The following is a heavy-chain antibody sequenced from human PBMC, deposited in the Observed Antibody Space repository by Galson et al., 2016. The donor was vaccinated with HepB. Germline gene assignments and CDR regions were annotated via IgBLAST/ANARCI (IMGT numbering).Heavy chain of an antibody. D-gene: IGHD1-26*01. CDR2: ISYDGNYK. CDR3: AKDGPTVGLFDY. CDR1: GLTFSSHG. J-gene: IGHJ4*02. Sequence: SLRLSCAASGLTFSSHGLHWVRQAPHKGLEWVAFISYDGNYKYYADSVKGRFTISRDNSKTTLSLQMNSLRPKDTAVYYCAKDGPTVGLFDYWGQGTLVTVSS. V-gene: IGHV3-30*18.